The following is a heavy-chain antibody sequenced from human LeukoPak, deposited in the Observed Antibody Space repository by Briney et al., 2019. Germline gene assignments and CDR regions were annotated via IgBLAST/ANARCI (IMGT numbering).Heavy chain of an antibody. Sequence: PGGSLRLSCAASGFTFDDYAIHWVRQAPRKGLEWVSCISWNGGTIDYADSVKGRFTISRDNAKNSLYLQMNSLRAEDTALYYCAKDPYSRGNSYFDYWGQGTLVTVSS. CDR2: ISWNGGTI. CDR1: GFTFDDYA. V-gene: IGHV3-9*01. CDR3: AKDPYSRGNSYFDY. D-gene: IGHD4-23*01. J-gene: IGHJ4*02.